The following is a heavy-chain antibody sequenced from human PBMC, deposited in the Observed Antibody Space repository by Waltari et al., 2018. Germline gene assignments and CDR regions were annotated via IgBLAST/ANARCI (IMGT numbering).Heavy chain of an antibody. V-gene: IGHV3-30*18. CDR3: AKDPRWFGEFSEDYGMDV. CDR1: GFTFSSYG. J-gene: IGHJ6*02. Sequence: QVQLVESGGGVVQPGRSLRLSCAASGFTFSSYGMHWVRQAPGKGLEWVAVISYDGSNKYYADSGKGRVTISRDNSKNTLYLQMNSLRAEDTAVYYCAKDPRWFGEFSEDYGMDVWGQGTTVTVSS. D-gene: IGHD3-10*01. CDR2: ISYDGSNK.